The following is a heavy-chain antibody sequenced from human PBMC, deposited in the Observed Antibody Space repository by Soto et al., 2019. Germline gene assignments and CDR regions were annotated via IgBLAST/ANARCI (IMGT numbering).Heavy chain of an antibody. CDR3: AREDIVVVVAATPYYYYGIDV. CDR2: ISSSSSYI. D-gene: IGHD2-15*01. Sequence: PGGSLRLSCAASGFTFSSYSMNWVRQAPGKGLEWVSSISSSSSYIYYADSVKGRFTISRDNAKNSLYLQMNSLRAEDTAVYYCAREDIVVVVAATPYYYYGIDVWGQGTTVTVSS. CDR1: GFTFSSYS. V-gene: IGHV3-21*01. J-gene: IGHJ6*02.